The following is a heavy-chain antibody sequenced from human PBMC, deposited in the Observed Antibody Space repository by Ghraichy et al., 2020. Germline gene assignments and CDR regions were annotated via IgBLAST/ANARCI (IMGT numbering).Heavy chain of an antibody. V-gene: IGHV1-8*01. CDR2: MNPNSGNT. D-gene: IGHD5-18*01. Sequence: ASVKVSCKASGYTFTSYDINCVRQATGQGLEWMGWMNPNSGNTGYAQKFQGRVTMTRNTSISTAYMELSSLRSEDTAVYYCARGLYSYGLRYPFDIWGQGTLFTVSS. CDR3: ARGLYSYGLRYPFDI. CDR1: GYTFTSYD. J-gene: IGHJ3*02.